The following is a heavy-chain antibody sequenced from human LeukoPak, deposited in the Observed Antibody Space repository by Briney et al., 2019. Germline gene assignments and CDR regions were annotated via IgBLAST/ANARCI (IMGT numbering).Heavy chain of an antibody. CDR2: IYYSGST. J-gene: IGHJ5*02. CDR1: GGSISSYY. V-gene: IGHV4-59*08. CDR3: ARHVTVYCSGGSCYSGLSWFDP. Sequence: SETLSLTCTVSGGSISSYYWSWIRQPPGQGLEWFGYIYYSGSTNYNPSLKSRVTISVDTSKNQFSLKLSSVTAADTAVYYCARHVTVYCSGGSCYSGLSWFDPWGQGTLVTVSS. D-gene: IGHD2-15*01.